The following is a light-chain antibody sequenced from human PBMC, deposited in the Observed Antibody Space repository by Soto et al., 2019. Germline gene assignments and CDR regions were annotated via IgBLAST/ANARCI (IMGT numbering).Light chain of an antibody. V-gene: IGKV1-6*01. CDR1: QSISSW. CDR2: AAS. CDR3: LQDHDYPWT. J-gene: IGKJ1*01. Sequence: IQMTQSPSTLSASVGDRVTITCRASQSISSWLAWYQQKLGKAPNLLIYAASSLQSGVPSRFSGSGSGTDFTLTISSLQPEDFATYYCLQDHDYPWTFGQGTKVDIK.